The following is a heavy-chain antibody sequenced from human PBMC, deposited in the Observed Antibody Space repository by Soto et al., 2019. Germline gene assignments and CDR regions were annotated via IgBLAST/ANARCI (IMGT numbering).Heavy chain of an antibody. D-gene: IGHD3-9*01. V-gene: IGHV1-69*13. CDR1: GYTFTSYG. J-gene: IGHJ6*02. CDR3: ARGSPLPRYFDPPHYSYYYYYGMDV. Sequence: ASVEVSCKASGYTFTSYGISWVRQATGQGLEWMGGIIPIFGTANYAQKFQGRVTITADESTSTAYMELSSLRSEDTAVYCCARGSPLPRYFDPPHYSYYYYYGMDVWGQGTTVTVSS. CDR2: IIPIFGTA.